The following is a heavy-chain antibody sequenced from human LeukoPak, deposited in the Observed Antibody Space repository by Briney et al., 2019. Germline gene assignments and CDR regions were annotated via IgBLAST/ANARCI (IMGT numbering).Heavy chain of an antibody. CDR3: ATSSSGYYYVGY. D-gene: IGHD3-22*01. CDR2: IYYSGST. CDR1: VGSISSGGYY. Sequence: PSQTLSLTCTVSVGSISSGGYYWSWIRQHPGKGLEWIGYIYYSGSTYYNPSLKSRVTISVDTSKNQFSLKLSSVTAADTAVYYCATSSSGYYYVGYWGQGTLVTVSS. J-gene: IGHJ4*02. V-gene: IGHV4-31*03.